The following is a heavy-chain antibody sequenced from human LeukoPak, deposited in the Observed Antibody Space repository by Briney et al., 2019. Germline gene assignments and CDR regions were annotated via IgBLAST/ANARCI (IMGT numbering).Heavy chain of an antibody. V-gene: IGHV3-23*01. Sequence: PGGSLRLSCAASGFTFSSYAMSWVRQAPGKGLEWVSAISGSGGSTYYADSVKGRFTISRDNSKSTLYLQMNSLGAEDTAVYYCAKDLCGDYGALQWGQGTLVTVSS. J-gene: IGHJ4*02. CDR1: GFTFSSYA. CDR2: ISGSGGST. CDR3: AKDLCGDYGALQ. D-gene: IGHD4-17*01.